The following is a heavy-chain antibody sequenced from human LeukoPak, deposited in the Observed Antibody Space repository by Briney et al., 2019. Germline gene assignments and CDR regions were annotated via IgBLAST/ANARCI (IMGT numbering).Heavy chain of an antibody. D-gene: IGHD3-10*01. J-gene: IGHJ5*02. Sequence: VGSLRLSCAASGSTFSSYGMHWVRQAPGKGLEWVAFIHYDGTNEYYADSVKGRFTISRDNFKNTLSLQMNGLRVEDTALYYCVNSGFDPWGQGTLVTVSS. V-gene: IGHV3-30*02. CDR2: IHYDGTNE. CDR3: VNSGFDP. CDR1: GSTFSSYG.